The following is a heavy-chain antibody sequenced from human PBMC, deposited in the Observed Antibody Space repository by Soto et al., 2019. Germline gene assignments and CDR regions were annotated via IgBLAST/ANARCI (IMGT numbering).Heavy chain of an antibody. V-gene: IGHV4-34*01. CDR1: GGSFSGYY. CDR2: INHSGST. CDR3: ARVKWLRSSFDS. J-gene: IGHJ4*02. Sequence: QVQLQQWGAGLLKPSETLSLTCAVYGGSFSGYYWSWIRQPPGKGLEWIGEINHSGSTNYNPSLKIRVTISVDTSKNQFSLKLNSLTAADTAVYYCARVKWLRSSFDSWGQGTLVTVSS. D-gene: IGHD5-12*01.